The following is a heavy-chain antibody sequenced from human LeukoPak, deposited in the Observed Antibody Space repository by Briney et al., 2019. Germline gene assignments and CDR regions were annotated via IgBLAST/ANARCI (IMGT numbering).Heavy chain of an antibody. J-gene: IGHJ6*03. CDR1: AGSISNYY. CDR3: ATWRYCSGGSCYGNYYMDV. CDR2: IYYSGST. V-gene: IGHV4-59*01. D-gene: IGHD2-15*01. Sequence: SETLSLTCTVSAGSISNYYWSWIRQPPGKGLEWIGYIYYSGSTNYNPSLKSRVTIPIDTSKNQFSLKLSSVTAVDTAVYYCATWRYCSGGSCYGNYYMDVWGKGTTVTVSS.